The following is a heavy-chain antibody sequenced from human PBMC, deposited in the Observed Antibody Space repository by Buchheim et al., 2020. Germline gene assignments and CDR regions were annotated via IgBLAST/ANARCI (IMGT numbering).Heavy chain of an antibody. J-gene: IGHJ6*02. CDR2: IYYSGST. V-gene: IGHV4-61*01. CDR3: AREGYYYYGMDV. CDR1: GGSVSSGSYY. Sequence: QVQLQESGPGLVKPSETLSLTCTVSGGSVSSGSYYWSWIRQPPGKGLEWIGYIYYSGSTNYNPSLHIRVTISVDTPKNPFSLKLSAVTAADTAVYYCAREGYYYYGMDVWGQGTT.